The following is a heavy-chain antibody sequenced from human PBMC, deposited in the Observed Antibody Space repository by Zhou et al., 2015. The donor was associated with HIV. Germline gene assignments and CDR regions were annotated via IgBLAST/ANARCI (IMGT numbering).Heavy chain of an antibody. J-gene: IGHJ6*02. Sequence: QVQLVQSGAEVKKPGSSVKVSCKASGGTFSSYAISWVRQAPGQGLEWMGGIIPIFGTANYAQKFQGRVTITADESTSTAYMELSSLRSEDTAVYYCARDLRHPAAYYYYYGMDVWGQGTTVTVSS. D-gene: IGHD2-2*01. V-gene: IGHV1-69*01. CDR2: IIPIFGTA. CDR3: ARDLRHPAAYYYYYGMDV. CDR1: GGTFSSYA.